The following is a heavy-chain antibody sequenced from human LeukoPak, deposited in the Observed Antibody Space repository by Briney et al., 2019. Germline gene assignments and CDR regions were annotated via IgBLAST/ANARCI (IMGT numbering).Heavy chain of an antibody. V-gene: IGHV4-30-4*08. J-gene: IGHJ4*02. CDR3: ARGRDIVVVPAAVPFFDY. CDR1: GGSISSSSYY. CDR2: IYYSGST. D-gene: IGHD2-2*01. Sequence: ESSETLSLTCTVSGGSISSSSYYWSWIRQPPGKGLEWIGYIYYSGSTYYNPSLKSRVTISVDTSKNQFSLKLSSVTAADTAVYYCARGRDIVVVPAAVPFFDYWGQGTLVTVSS.